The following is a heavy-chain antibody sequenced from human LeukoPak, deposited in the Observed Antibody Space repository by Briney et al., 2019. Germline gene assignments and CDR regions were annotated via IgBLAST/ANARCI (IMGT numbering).Heavy chain of an antibody. CDR3: AKNGGYDSSGYYYVRAPEYFQH. V-gene: IGHV3-23*01. CDR2: ISGSGGST. CDR1: GFTFSSYA. Sequence: PGGSLRLSCAASGFTFSSYAMSWVRQAPGKGLEWVSAISGSGGSTYYADSVKGRFTISRDNSKNTLYLQMNSLRAEDTAVYYCAKNGGYDSSGYYYVRAPEYFQHWGQGTLVTVSS. J-gene: IGHJ1*01. D-gene: IGHD3-22*01.